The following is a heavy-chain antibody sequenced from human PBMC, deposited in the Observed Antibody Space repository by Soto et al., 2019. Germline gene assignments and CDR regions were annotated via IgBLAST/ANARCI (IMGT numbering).Heavy chain of an antibody. CDR2: ISNDGANT. CDR1: GFTFSSYA. J-gene: IGHJ1*01. D-gene: IGHD3-3*01. V-gene: IGHV3-30-3*02. Sequence: QVHLVESGGDMVEPGRSLRLTCATSGFTFSSYALHWVRQAPGRGLEWVALISNDGANTYYTDSVKGRFTVSRDKSSKTLYLHMRSLPTDDTAVYYCARGLRFLEHWGQGTVVTVSS. CDR3: ARGLRFLEH.